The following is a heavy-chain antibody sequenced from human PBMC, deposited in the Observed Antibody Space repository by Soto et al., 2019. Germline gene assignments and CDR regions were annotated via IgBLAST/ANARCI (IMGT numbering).Heavy chain of an antibody. D-gene: IGHD2-15*01. CDR1: GFTFSSYS. CDR3: ARVHCSGGSCYSNLLGY. CDR2: ISSSSSTI. V-gene: IGHV3-48*01. J-gene: IGHJ4*02. Sequence: GGSLRLSCAASGFTFSSYSMNWVRQAPGKGLEWVSYISSSSSTIYYADSVKGRFTISRDNAKNSLYLQMNSLRAEDTAVYYCARVHCSGGSCYSNLLGYWGQGTLVTVSS.